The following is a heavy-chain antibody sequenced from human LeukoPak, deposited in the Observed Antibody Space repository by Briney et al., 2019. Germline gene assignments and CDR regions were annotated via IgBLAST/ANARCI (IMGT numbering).Heavy chain of an antibody. CDR1: GYSFTSYW. CDR3: ARHYSSSWYKPQDAFDI. D-gene: IGHD6-13*01. CDR2: IYPGDSDT. J-gene: IGHJ3*02. Sequence: GESLKISCKGSGYSFTSYWIGWVRQMPGKGLEGMGIIYPGDSDTRYSPSLQGQVTISADKSISTAYLQWSSLKASDTAMYYCARHYSSSWYKPQDAFDIWGQGTMVTVSS. V-gene: IGHV5-51*01.